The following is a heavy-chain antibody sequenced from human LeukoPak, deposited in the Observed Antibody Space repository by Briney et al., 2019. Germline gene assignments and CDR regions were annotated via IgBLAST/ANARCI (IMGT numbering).Heavy chain of an antibody. D-gene: IGHD2-2*01. J-gene: IGHJ5*02. Sequence: GASVKVSCKASGYIFTAYFIHWVRQAPGQALEWMGWINPNNGDTKYAQKYQGRITMTRDSSLSTAYMELSSLRSDDTAVYYCVRDGYCSRSNCLWAGWFDPWGQGTLLTVSS. CDR1: GYIFTAYF. V-gene: IGHV1-2*02. CDR3: VRDGYCSRSNCLWAGWFDP. CDR2: INPNNGDT.